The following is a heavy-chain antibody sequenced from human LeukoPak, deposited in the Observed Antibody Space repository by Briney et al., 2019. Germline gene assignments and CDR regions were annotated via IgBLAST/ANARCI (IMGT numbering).Heavy chain of an antibody. V-gene: IGHV4-59*01. CDR3: ARANITMVRGVMGPDAFDI. CDR1: GGSISSYY. D-gene: IGHD3-10*01. Sequence: SETLSLTCTVSGGSISSYYWSWIRQPPGKGLEWIGYIYYSGSTNYNPSLKSRVTISVDTSKNQFSLKLSSVTAADTAVYYCARANITMVRGVMGPDAFDIWGQGTMVTVSS. CDR2: IYYSGST. J-gene: IGHJ3*02.